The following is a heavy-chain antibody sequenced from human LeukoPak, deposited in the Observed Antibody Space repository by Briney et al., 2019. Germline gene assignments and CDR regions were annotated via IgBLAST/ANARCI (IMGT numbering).Heavy chain of an antibody. Sequence: GGSLRLPCAASGFTFDDYAMHWVRQAPGKGLEWVSGISWNSGSIGYADSVKGRFTISRDNAKNSLYLQMNSLRAEDMALYYCAATGTTRGDAFDIWGQGTMVTVSS. CDR2: ISWNSGSI. J-gene: IGHJ3*02. V-gene: IGHV3-9*03. D-gene: IGHD1-1*01. CDR1: GFTFDDYA. CDR3: AATGTTRGDAFDI.